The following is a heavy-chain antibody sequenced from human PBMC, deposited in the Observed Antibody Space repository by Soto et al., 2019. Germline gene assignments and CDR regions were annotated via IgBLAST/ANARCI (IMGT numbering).Heavy chain of an antibody. D-gene: IGHD6-19*01. Sequence: GESLKISCKGSGYSFTSYWIGWVRQMPGKGLEWMGIIYPGDSDTRYSPSFQGQVTISADKSISTAYLQWSSLKASDTAMYYCARDLIENSSGWSHFDYWGQGTLVTVS. CDR3: ARDLIENSSGWSHFDY. CDR2: IYPGDSDT. CDR1: GYSFTSYW. V-gene: IGHV5-51*01. J-gene: IGHJ4*02.